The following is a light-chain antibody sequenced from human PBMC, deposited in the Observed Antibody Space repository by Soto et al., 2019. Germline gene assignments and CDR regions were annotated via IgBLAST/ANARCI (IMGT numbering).Light chain of an antibody. V-gene: IGLV2-14*01. Sequence: QSALTQPASVSGSPGQSITISCTGTSSDVGGYNYVSWYQQHPGKAPKLMIYEVSNRPSGVSNRFSGSKSGNTASLTISGLQAEDEAEYYCSSSTSSSSWVFGGGTKLTVL. CDR3: SSSTSSSSWV. CDR1: SSDVGGYNY. CDR2: EVS. J-gene: IGLJ3*02.